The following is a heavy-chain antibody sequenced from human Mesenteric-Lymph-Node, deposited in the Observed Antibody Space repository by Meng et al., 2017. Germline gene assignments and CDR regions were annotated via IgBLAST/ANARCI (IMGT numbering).Heavy chain of an antibody. J-gene: IGHJ4*02. V-gene: IGHV4-4*02. CDR2: VYHRGDT. CDR1: GDSISSDIW. CDR3: GRDQGRELINH. Sequence: GQLQRWAAGSLKPSGPLSLTCTVSGDSISSDIWWSWVRQPPGKGLEWIGEVYHRGDTNYNPSLKSRVDISVDKSKNQFYLSLFSVTAADTAVYYCGRDQGRELINHWGQGTLVTVSS. D-gene: IGHD1-7*01.